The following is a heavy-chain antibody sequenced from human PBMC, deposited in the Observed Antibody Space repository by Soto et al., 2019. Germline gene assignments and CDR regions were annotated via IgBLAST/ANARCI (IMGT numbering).Heavy chain of an antibody. D-gene: IGHD6-19*01. V-gene: IGHV3-23*01. CDR3: AKDQGSGWRADAFEI. CDR1: GFTFSSYA. CDR2: ISNSGGST. J-gene: IGHJ3*02. Sequence: GGSLRLSCAASGFTFSSYAMNWVRQAPGKGLEWVSHISNSGGSTYYPDSVKGRFAISRDLSKNTLYLYMSSLRAEDTAVYYCAKDQGSGWRADAFEIWGQGTMVTVSS.